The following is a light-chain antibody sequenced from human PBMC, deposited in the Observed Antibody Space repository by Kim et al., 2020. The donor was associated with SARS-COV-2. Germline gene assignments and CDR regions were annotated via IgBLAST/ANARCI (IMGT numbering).Light chain of an antibody. Sequence: DIVMTQSPDSLAVSLGERVTINCKSSQSILYSSNSKNYVSWYQQKPGQPPKLLIYWASTRESGVPDRFSGSGSGTDFTLTISSLQAEDVAVYYCHQYYSSPPYTFGGGTKVDIK. CDR3: HQYYSSPPYT. V-gene: IGKV4-1*01. CDR1: QSILYSSNSKNY. CDR2: WAS. J-gene: IGKJ4*01.